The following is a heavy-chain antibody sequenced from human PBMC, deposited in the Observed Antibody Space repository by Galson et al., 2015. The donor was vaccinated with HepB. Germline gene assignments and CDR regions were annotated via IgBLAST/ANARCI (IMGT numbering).Heavy chain of an antibody. D-gene: IGHD2-2*01. CDR2: ISYHGREE. CDR1: EFSFSTYA. V-gene: IGHV3-30*04. J-gene: IGHJ3*01. CDR3: ARAIKLPSTPENCFDL. Sequence: SLRLSCAASEFSFSTYAMHWVRQAPGRGLDWVAVISYHGREEYIADSVKGRFTISRDNSKDTLYLHMNSLRPEDTAVYYCARAIKLPSTPENCFDLWGHGTMVTVSS.